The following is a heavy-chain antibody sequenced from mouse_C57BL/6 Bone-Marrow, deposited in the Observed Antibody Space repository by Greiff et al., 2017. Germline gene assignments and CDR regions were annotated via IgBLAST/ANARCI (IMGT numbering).Heavy chain of an antibody. CDR3: TAPEPYYFDD. Sequence: EVKLMESGGGLVQPGGSMKLSCVASGFTFSNYWMNWVRQSPEKGLEWVAQIRLKSDNYATHYAESVKGRFTISRDDSKSRVYLQMNNLRAEDTGIYYCTAPEPYYFDDWGQGTTLTVSS. CDR2: IRLKSDNYAT. J-gene: IGHJ2*01. V-gene: IGHV6-3*01. CDR1: GFTFSNYW.